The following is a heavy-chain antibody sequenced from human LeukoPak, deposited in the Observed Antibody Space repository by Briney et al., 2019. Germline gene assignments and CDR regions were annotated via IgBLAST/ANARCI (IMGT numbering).Heavy chain of an antibody. CDR3: ARELWPSYFDY. D-gene: IGHD3-10*01. Sequence: ASVKVSCKASGYTFTDYAMHWVRQAPGQRLEWMGWINAGNGNTKYLQKFQGRVTITRDTSASTAYMELSSLKTEDTAVYYCARELWPSYFDYWGQGTLVTVSS. CDR2: INAGNGNT. J-gene: IGHJ4*02. V-gene: IGHV1-3*01. CDR1: GYTFTDYA.